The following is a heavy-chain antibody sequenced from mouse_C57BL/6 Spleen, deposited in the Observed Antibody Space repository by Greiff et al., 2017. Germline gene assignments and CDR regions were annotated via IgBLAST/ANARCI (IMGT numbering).Heavy chain of an antibody. D-gene: IGHD1-1*01. CDR2: IDPSDSYT. CDR1: GYTFTSYW. CDR3: AHYGSSYGYLDV. J-gene: IGHJ1*03. Sequence: QVQLQQPGAELVKPGASVKLSCKASGYTFTSYWMQWVKQRPGQGLEWIGEIDPSDSYTNYNQKFKGKATLTVDTASSTAYMQLRSLTSEDSAVYYCAHYGSSYGYLDVWGTGTTVTVSS. V-gene: IGHV1-50*01.